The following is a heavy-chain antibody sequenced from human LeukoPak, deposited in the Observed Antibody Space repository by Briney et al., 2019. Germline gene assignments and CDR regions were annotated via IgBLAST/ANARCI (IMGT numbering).Heavy chain of an antibody. V-gene: IGHV3-74*01. CDR2: INSDGSST. D-gene: IGHD5-18*01. Sequence: GGSLRLSCAASGFTFSSYWMPWVRQAPGKGLVWVSRINSDGSSTSYADSVKGRFTISRDNAKNTLYLQMNSLRAEDTAVYYCAGEAAMVPYYFDYWGQGTLVTVSS. CDR1: GFTFSSYW. J-gene: IGHJ4*02. CDR3: AGEAAMVPYYFDY.